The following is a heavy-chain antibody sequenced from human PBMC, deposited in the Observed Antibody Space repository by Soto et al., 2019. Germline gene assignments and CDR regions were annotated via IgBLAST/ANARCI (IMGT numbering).Heavy chain of an antibody. V-gene: IGHV1-8*01. CDR1: GYTFTSYD. J-gene: IGHJ4*02. D-gene: IGHD3-22*01. Sequence: ASVKGSCKASGYTFTSYDINWVRQATGQGLEWMGWMNPNSGNTGYAQKFQGRVTMTRSTSISTAYMELSSLRSEDTAVYYCAREVTMIFDNWGQGTLVTVAS. CDR3: AREVTMIFDN. CDR2: MNPNSGNT.